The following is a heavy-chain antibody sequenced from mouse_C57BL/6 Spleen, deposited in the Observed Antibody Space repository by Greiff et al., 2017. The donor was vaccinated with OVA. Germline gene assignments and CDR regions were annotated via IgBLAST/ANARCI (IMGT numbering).Heavy chain of an antibody. CDR1: GYTFTCHW. J-gene: IGHJ2*01. CDR2: LNSSIGGT. V-gene: IGHV1-53*01. D-gene: IGHD1-1*01. CDR3: APHYYGSSSYYFDG. Sequence: QVQLQQPATEPVQPGASVQLSCKASGYTFTCHWLHWVEQRPGRVLAWIGNLNSSIGGTIYNEKFKSKATLTVDKPSSTAYMQLSSLRSEYSAVYYCAPHYYGSSSYYFDGWGQGSTLPVSS.